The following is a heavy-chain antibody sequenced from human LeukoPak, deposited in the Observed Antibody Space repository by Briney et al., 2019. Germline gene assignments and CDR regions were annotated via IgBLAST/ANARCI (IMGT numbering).Heavy chain of an antibody. CDR2: INPNSGGT. D-gene: IGHD2-2*01. V-gene: IGHV1-2*02. Sequence: GASVKVSCKASGYTFTGYYMHWVRQSPGQGLEWMGWINPNSGGTNYAQKFQGRVNMTRDTSISTTNMELSRLRSDDTAVYYCARAEPVVVPAAIDYWGQGTLVTVSS. J-gene: IGHJ4*02. CDR3: ARAEPVVVPAAIDY. CDR1: GYTFTGYY.